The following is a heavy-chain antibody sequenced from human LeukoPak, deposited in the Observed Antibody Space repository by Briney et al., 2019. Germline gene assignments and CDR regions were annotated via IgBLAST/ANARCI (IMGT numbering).Heavy chain of an antibody. CDR1: GFIFSSYW. CDR3: ANEGGGAFDI. V-gene: IGHV3-7*01. J-gene: IGHJ3*02. Sequence: GGSLRLSCAASGFIFSSYWMSWVRQAPGKGLEWVANIKEDESEKYYVDSVKGRFTISRDNAKNSLYLQMNSLRAEDTAIYYCANEGGGAFDIWGQGTMVTVSS. CDR2: IKEDESEK.